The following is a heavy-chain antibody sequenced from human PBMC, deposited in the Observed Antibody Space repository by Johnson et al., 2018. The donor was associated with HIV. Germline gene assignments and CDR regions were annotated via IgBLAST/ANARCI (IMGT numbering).Heavy chain of an antibody. D-gene: IGHD2/OR15-2a*01. CDR3: TAYFADEKGPAFDI. CDR1: GFTFSNAW. V-gene: IGHV3-15*01. Sequence: VQLVESGGGLVKPGGSLTLSCAVSGFTFSNAWMSWVRQRQASGKGLEWVGRIKSKTDGGTTDYAAPVKDRCSISRDDSKNILYLQMDSLKTEDTAVYYCTAYFADEKGPAFDIWGQGAMVTVSS. J-gene: IGHJ3*02. CDR2: IKSKTDGGTT.